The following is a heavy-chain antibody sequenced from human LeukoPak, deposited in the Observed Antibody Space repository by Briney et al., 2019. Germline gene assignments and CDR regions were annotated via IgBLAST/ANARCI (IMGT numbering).Heavy chain of an antibody. J-gene: IGHJ4*02. Sequence: GGSLRLSCAASGIAVIGNYMSWGRQPPGKGLEWVSFISINTDTFYADSVRGRFTISRDSSKNTLFLQMNSLRDEDSAVYYCAIAQSWDELFDSWGQGTLVTVSS. CDR2: ISINTDT. V-gene: IGHV3-53*01. D-gene: IGHD1-26*01. CDR1: GIAVIGNY. CDR3: AIAQSWDELFDS.